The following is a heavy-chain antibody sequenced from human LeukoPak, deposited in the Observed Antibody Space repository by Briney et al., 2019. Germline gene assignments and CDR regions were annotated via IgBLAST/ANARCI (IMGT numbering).Heavy chain of an antibody. CDR1: GGSISSYY. V-gene: IGHV4-59*12. Sequence: SETLSLTCTVSGGSISSYYWSWIRQPPGKGLEWIGYIYYSGSTNYNPSLKSRVTISVDTSKNQFSLKLSSVTAADTAVYYCARAQGRITIFGVVILDYWGQGTLVTVSS. J-gene: IGHJ4*02. CDR3: ARAQGRITIFGVVILDY. D-gene: IGHD3-3*01. CDR2: IYYSGST.